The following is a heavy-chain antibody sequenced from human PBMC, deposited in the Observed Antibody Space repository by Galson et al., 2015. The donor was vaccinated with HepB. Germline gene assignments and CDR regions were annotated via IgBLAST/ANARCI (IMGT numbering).Heavy chain of an antibody. J-gene: IGHJ5*02. CDR3: ARLMVTFNWFDP. Sequence: SVKVSCKASGYTFTSYGIRWVRQAPGQGLEWMGWISAYSGNTNYAQKLQGRVTITTDTSTSTAYMELRSLRSDDTAVYYCARLMVTFNWFDPCVQRTLVTVSS. D-gene: IGHD5-18*01. CDR1: GYTFTSYG. CDR2: ISAYSGNT. V-gene: IGHV1-18*04.